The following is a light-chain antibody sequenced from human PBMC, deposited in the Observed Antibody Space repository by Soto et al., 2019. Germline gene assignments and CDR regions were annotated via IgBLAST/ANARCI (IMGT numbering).Light chain of an antibody. CDR2: TTN. V-gene: IGLV1-44*01. Sequence: QSVLTQPHSASGTPGQRVTISCSGSSSNIGTSSVHWFQQPPGTAPKLLISTTNQRPSGVPERFSGSKSGTSASLAISGLQSEDAADYYCAAWDDSLNGHVFGTGTQLTVL. CDR3: AAWDDSLNGHV. CDR1: SSNIGTSS. J-gene: IGLJ1*01.